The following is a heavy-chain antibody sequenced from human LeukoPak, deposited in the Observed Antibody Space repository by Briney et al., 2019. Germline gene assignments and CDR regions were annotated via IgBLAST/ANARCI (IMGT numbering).Heavy chain of an antibody. J-gene: IGHJ1*01. Sequence: SQTLSLTCTVPGGSISSGGYYWSWIRQPPGKGLEWIGYIYYSGSTYYNPSLKSRVTISVDTSKNQFSLKLSSVTAADTAVYYCARGPANGFQHWGQGTLVTVSS. CDR2: IYYSGST. CDR1: GGSISSGGYY. V-gene: IGHV4-30-4*01. CDR3: ARGPANGFQH.